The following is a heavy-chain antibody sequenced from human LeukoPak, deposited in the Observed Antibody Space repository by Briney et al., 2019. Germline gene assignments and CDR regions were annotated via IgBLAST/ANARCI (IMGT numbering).Heavy chain of an antibody. V-gene: IGHV3-33*01. J-gene: IGHJ6*04. Sequence: GGSLRLSCAASGFTFSSYGMRWVRQAPGKGLEWVAVIWYDGSNKYYADSVKGRFTISRDNSKNTLYLQMNSLRAEDTAVYYCARATSPRGGYYYGMDVWGKGTTVTVSS. D-gene: IGHD3-16*01. CDR3: ARATSPRGGYYYGMDV. CDR1: GFTFSSYG. CDR2: IWYDGSNK.